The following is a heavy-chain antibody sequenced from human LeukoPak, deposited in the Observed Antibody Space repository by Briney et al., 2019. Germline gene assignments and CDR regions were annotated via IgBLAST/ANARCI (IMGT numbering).Heavy chain of an antibody. CDR3: ARALMDV. V-gene: IGHV1-2*06. CDR2: IKPNSGGT. J-gene: IGHJ6*02. CDR1: GYTFTGYY. Sequence: ASVKVSCKASGYTFTGYYMHWVRQAPGQGLEWMGRIKPNSGGTNYAQKFQGRVTMTRDTSISTVYMELSSLRSEDTAVYYCARALMDVWGQGTTVTVSS.